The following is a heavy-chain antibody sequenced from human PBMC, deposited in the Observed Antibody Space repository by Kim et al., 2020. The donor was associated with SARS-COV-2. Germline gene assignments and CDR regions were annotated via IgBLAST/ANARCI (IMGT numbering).Heavy chain of an antibody. D-gene: IGHD7-27*01. CDR3: GSGFDY. J-gene: IGHJ4*02. V-gene: IGHV4-34*01. CDR2: INHSGST. Sequence: SETLSLTCAVYGGSFNDYSWTWIRQPPGKGLEWIGEINHSGSTNYNPSLKSRLPISVDTSKNQFSLTLSPVTAADTAVYYCGSGFDYWVQGTLVVVSS. CDR1: GGSFNDYS.